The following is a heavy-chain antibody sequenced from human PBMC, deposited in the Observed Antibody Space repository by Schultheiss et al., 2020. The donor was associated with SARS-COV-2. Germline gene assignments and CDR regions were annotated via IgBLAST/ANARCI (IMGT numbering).Heavy chain of an antibody. CDR2: IYYSGST. Sequence: SETLSLTCAVSGYSISSGYYWSWIRQPPGKGLEWIAYIYYSGSTNYNPSLRSRVTISVDTSKNQLSLKLTSVTAADTAVYYCAGTGQWLAFDYWGQGTLVTVSS. CDR3: AGTGQWLAFDY. CDR1: GYSISSGYY. V-gene: IGHV4-59*01. J-gene: IGHJ4*02. D-gene: IGHD6-19*01.